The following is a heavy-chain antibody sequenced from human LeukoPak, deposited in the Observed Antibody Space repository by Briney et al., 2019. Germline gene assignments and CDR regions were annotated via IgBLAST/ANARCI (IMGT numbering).Heavy chain of an antibody. V-gene: IGHV1-46*01. CDR1: GYTFTSYY. J-gene: IGHJ4*02. Sequence: ASVKVSCTASGYTFTSYYMHWVRQAPGQGLEWMGIINPSGGSTSYAQKFQGRVTMTRDTSTSTVYMEVSSLRSEDTAVYYCARRTKGYLDYWGQGTLVTVSS. CDR3: ARRTKGYLDY. D-gene: IGHD1-1*01. CDR2: INPSGGST.